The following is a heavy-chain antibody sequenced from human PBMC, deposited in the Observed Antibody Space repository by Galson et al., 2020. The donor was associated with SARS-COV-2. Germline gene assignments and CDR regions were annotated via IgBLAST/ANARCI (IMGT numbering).Heavy chain of an antibody. CDR3: ARTAHNSGNFDY. CDR2: ISHSGST. D-gene: IGHD1-1*01. J-gene: IGHJ4*02. V-gene: IGHV4-34*01. Sequence: SETLSLTCAVYGGSFSGSNWNWIRQPPGKGLEWIGQISHSGSTNYNPSLKSRVTISVDTSKNQFSLKLNSVTAADTAVFYCARTAHNSGNFDYWGQGTLVTVSS. CDR1: GGSFSGSN.